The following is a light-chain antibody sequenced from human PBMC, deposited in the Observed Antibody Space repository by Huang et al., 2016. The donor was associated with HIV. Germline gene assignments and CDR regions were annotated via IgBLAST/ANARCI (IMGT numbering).Light chain of an antibody. J-gene: IGKJ1*01. CDR1: QDIGNF. CDR2: SAS. CDR3: QRYDTAPRA. Sequence: DIQMTQSPPSLSASQGVRVTLTCRASQDIGNFLAWFQQKPGGALKLLIFSASTLHLGVPARFTGRGSGTEFTLTITNLQPEDVATYYCQRYDTAPRAFGPGTKVDI. V-gene: IGKV1-27*01.